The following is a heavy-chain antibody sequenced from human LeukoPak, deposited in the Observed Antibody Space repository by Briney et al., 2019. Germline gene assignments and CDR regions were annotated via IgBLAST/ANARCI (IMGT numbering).Heavy chain of an antibody. V-gene: IGHV3-48*01. J-gene: IGHJ4*02. CDR2: ISGSSGSI. D-gene: IGHD4-23*01. Sequence: GGSLRLSCAASGFTFSSYSMNWVRQAPGRGLEWVSYISGSSGSIYYADSVRGRFTISRDNAKNSLSLQMNSLRAEDTAVYYCARVDYGGFNFDYWGQGTLVTVST. CDR1: GFTFSSYS. CDR3: ARVDYGGFNFDY.